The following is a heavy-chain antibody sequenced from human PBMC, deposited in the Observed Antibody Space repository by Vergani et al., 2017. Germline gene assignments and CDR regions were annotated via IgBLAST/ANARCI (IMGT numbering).Heavy chain of an antibody. CDR2: IYYSGST. J-gene: IGHJ5*02. V-gene: IGHV4-39*07. D-gene: IGHD2-15*01. Sequence: QLQLQESGPGLVKPSETLSLTCTVSGGSISSSSYYWGWIRQPPGKGLEWIGSIYYSGSTYYHPSLKSRVTISVDTSKNQFSLKLSSVTAADTAVYYCAREIKGSGSTGGWFDPWGQGTVVTVSS. CDR1: GGSISSSSYY. CDR3: AREIKGSGSTGGWFDP.